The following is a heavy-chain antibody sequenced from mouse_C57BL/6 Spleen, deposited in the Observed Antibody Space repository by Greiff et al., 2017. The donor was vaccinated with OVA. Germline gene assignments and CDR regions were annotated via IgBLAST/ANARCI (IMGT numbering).Heavy chain of an antibody. V-gene: IGHV5-9*01. CDR3: ARALYGSSPWYFDV. CDR2: ISGGGGNT. J-gene: IGHJ1*03. Sequence: EVKLMESGGGLVKPGGSLKLSCAASGFTFSSYTMSWVRQTPEKRLEWVATISGGGGNTYYPDSVKGRFTISRDNDKNTLYLQMSSLMSEDTALYYCARALYGSSPWYFDVWGTGTTVTVSS. D-gene: IGHD1-1*01. CDR1: GFTFSSYT.